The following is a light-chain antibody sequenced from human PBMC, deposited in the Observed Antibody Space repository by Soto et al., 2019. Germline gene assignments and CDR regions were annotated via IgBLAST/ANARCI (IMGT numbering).Light chain of an antibody. CDR1: QSVSSSY. V-gene: IGKV3-20*01. CDR3: QHYGTSAI. J-gene: IGKJ3*01. CDR2: GAS. Sequence: EIVLTQSPGTLSLSPGERATLSCRASQSVSSSYLAWYQQKPGQAPRLLIYGASNRATGIPDRFSVSASGTDFTLTISRLEPEDFAVYYWQHYGTSAIFGPGTKVDIK.